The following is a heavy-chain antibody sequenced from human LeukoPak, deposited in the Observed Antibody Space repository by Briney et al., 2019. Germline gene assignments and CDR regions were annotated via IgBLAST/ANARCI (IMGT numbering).Heavy chain of an antibody. CDR3: ARGIDSYGSGASDY. CDR1: GGTFSSYA. J-gene: IGHJ4*02. D-gene: IGHD3-10*01. Sequence: AASVKVSCKASGGTFSSYAISWVGQAPGQGLEWMGGIITIFGTANSETKFQGRVTITADESTSTAYMELSSLRSEDTAVYYCARGIDSYGSGASDYWGQGTLVTVSS. CDR2: IITIFGTA. V-gene: IGHV1-69*13.